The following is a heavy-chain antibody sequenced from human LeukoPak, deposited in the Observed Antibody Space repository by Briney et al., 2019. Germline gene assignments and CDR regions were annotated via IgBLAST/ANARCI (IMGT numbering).Heavy chain of an antibody. J-gene: IGHJ4*02. Sequence: PGGSLRLSCAASGFTFSSYSMNWVRQAPGKGLEWVSSISSSSSYIYYADSVKGRFTISRDNSKNTLYLQMNSLRAEDTAVYYCAKSPMRSAGGVDYWGQGTLVTVSS. D-gene: IGHD2-15*01. CDR2: ISSSSSYI. V-gene: IGHV3-21*04. CDR3: AKSPMRSAGGVDY. CDR1: GFTFSSYS.